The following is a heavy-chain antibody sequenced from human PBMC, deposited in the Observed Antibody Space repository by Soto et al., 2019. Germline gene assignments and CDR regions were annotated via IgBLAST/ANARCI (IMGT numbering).Heavy chain of an antibody. D-gene: IGHD6-13*01. Sequence: GGSLRLSCAASGFTVSSNYMSWVRQAPGKGLEWVSVIYSGGSTYYADSVKGRFTISRDNSKNTLYLQMNSLRAEDTAVYYCARGTIGAAVGLIGSWYAFDIWGQGTMVTVAS. CDR2: IYSGGST. J-gene: IGHJ3*02. CDR3: ARGTIGAAVGLIGSWYAFDI. CDR1: GFTVSSNY. V-gene: IGHV3-53*01.